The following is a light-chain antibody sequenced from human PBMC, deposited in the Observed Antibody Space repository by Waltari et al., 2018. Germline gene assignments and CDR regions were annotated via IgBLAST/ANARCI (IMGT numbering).Light chain of an antibody. V-gene: IGKV3-15*01. Sequence: EIVMTQSPATLSVSPGERATLPCRASPSISSQLSWYQHKPGQAPRLLIYGASTRATGIPARFSGSGSGTEFTLTISSLQSEDFAVYFCQQYHESPPITFGPGTKVDIK. CDR2: GAS. CDR3: QQYHESPPIT. CDR1: PSISSQ. J-gene: IGKJ3*01.